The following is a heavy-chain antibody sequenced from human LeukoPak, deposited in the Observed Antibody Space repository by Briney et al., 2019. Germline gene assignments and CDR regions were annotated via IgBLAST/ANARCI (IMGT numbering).Heavy chain of an antibody. J-gene: IGHJ6*02. Sequence: KSSETLSLTCTVSGGSISSSSYYWGWVRQPPGTGLEWIGSIYNSGSTYYNPSLERRVTISVDTSKNQFSLKLSSVTAADTAVYHCARHLLLVGYCSSTSCYRRPYYYYGMDVWGQGTTVTVSS. CDR2: IYNSGST. CDR3: ARHLLLVGYCSSTSCYRRPYYYYGMDV. V-gene: IGHV4-39*01. CDR1: GGSISSSSYY. D-gene: IGHD2-2*01.